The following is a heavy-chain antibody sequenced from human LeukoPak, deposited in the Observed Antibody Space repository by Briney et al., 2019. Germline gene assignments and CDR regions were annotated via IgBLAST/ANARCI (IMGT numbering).Heavy chain of an antibody. V-gene: IGHV3-21*01. J-gene: IGHJ4*02. CDR3: ASLSSSWYYGY. CDR2: ISSSSSYI. CDR1: GFTFSSYA. Sequence: GGSLRLSCAASGFTFSSYAMTWVRQAPGKGLEWVSSISSSSSYIYYADSVKGRFTISRDNAKNSLYLQMNSLRAEDTAVYYCASLSSSWYYGYWGQGTLVTVSS. D-gene: IGHD6-13*01.